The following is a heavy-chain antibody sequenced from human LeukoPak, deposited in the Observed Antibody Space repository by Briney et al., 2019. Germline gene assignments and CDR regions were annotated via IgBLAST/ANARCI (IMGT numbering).Heavy chain of an antibody. CDR1: GYTFSDYF. D-gene: IGHD3-22*01. J-gene: IGHJ5*02. CDR2: MNPNNGDT. Sequence: GASVKVSCKASGYTFSDYFIHWVRQAPGQGLEWMAWMNPNNGDTNYAQSFQGWVTVTRDTSINTAFMELTRLTSDDTAVYYCARDVPGYSSRFDVWGQGTLVTVSS. V-gene: IGHV1-2*04. CDR3: ARDVPGYSSRFDV.